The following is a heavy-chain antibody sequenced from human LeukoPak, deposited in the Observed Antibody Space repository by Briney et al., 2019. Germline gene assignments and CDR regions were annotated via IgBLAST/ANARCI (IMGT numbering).Heavy chain of an antibody. CDR1: GYTFTGYY. V-gene: IGHV1-2*02. J-gene: IGHJ4*02. CDR3: AGTHSGSYLLDY. Sequence: ASPKLSSKASGYTFTGYYMRWVRQAPGQGLEWMGWINPNSGGTNYAQKFQGRVTMTRDTSISTAYMELSRLRSDDTAVYYCAGTHSGSYLLDYWGQGTLVTVSS. CDR2: INPNSGGT. D-gene: IGHD1-26*01.